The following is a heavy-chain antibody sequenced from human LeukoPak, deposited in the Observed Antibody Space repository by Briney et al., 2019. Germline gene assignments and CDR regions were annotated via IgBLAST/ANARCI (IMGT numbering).Heavy chain of an antibody. V-gene: IGHV3-23*01. Sequence: QPWGSLRLSCAASGFNFNIHALSWVRQAPGKGLEWVSGISDSGRSPYYTESVKGRFTISRDNSKNTVYLQMNNLGVDDTATYFCARHDSFIPYWGQGILVTVSS. J-gene: IGHJ4*02. CDR2: ISDSGRSP. D-gene: IGHD5-18*01. CDR1: GFNFNIHA. CDR3: ARHDSFIPY.